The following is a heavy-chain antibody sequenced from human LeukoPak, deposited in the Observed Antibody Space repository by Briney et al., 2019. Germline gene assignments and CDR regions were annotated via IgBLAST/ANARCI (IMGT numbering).Heavy chain of an antibody. CDR1: GFTFSSYD. D-gene: IGHD2-8*01. CDR3: ARDRRGAMLDY. CDR2: IGTAGDT. V-gene: IGHV3-13*04. J-gene: IGHJ4*02. Sequence: GGSLRLSCAASGFTFSSYDMHWVRQATGKGLEWVSAIGTAGDTYYTGSVKGRFTISRENAKNSLYLQVNSLRAGDTAVYYCARDRRGAMLDYWGQGTLVTVSS.